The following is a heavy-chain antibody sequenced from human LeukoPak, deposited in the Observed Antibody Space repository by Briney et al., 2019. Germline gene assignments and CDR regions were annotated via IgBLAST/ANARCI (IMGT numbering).Heavy chain of an antibody. CDR2: ISNDGTNK. Sequence: GGSLRLSCAASGFTLSSYAMHWVRQAPGKGLEWVAVISNDGTNKYHADSVKGRFTISRDNSKNTLYLQMNSLRAEDTAVYYCTRDVASRNWFDPWGQGTLVTVSS. CDR1: GFTLSSYA. J-gene: IGHJ5*02. V-gene: IGHV3-30-3*01. CDR3: TRDVASRNWFDP.